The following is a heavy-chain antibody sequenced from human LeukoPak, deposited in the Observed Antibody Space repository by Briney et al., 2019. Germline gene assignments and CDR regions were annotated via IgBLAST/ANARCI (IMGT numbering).Heavy chain of an antibody. CDR1: GYSISSGYY. CDR3: ARQTYGSGSYHY. J-gene: IGHJ4*02. D-gene: IGHD3-10*01. Sequence: SETLSLTCTVSGYSISSGYYWGWIRQPPGKGLEWIGSIYHSGSTYYNPSLKSRVTISVDTSKNQFSLKLSSVTAADTAVYYCARQTYGSGSYHYWGQGTLVTVSS. CDR2: IYHSGST. V-gene: IGHV4-38-2*02.